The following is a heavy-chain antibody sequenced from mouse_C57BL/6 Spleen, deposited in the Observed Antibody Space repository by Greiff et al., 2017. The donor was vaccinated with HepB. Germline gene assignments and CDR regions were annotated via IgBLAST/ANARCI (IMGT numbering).Heavy chain of an antibody. CDR2: IHPNSGST. V-gene: IGHV1-64*01. J-gene: IGHJ2*01. Sequence: QVQLQQPGAELVKPGASVKLSCKASGYTFTGYWMHWVKQRPGQGLEWIGMIHPNSGSTNYNEKFKSKATLTVDKSSSTAYMQLSSLTSEDSAVYYCARNYASYYFDYWGQGTTLTVSS. CDR1: GYTFTGYW. CDR3: ARNYASYYFDY. D-gene: IGHD1-1*02.